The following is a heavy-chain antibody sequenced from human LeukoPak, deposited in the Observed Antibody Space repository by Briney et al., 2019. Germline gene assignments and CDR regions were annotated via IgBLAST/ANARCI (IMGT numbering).Heavy chain of an antibody. J-gene: IGHJ5*02. CDR3: ARGRAPFMITFGGVTAGRWFDP. D-gene: IGHD3-16*01. Sequence: NPSETLSLTCAVYGGSFSGYYWSWIRQPPGKGLEWIGEINHSGSTNYSPSLKSRVTISVDTSKNQFSLKLSSVTAADTAVYYCARGRAPFMITFGGVTAGRWFDPWGQGTLVTVSS. CDR2: INHSGST. CDR1: GGSFSGYY. V-gene: IGHV4-34*01.